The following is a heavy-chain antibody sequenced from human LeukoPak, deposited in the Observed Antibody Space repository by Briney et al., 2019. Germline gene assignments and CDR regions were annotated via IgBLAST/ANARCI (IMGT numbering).Heavy chain of an antibody. D-gene: IGHD6-19*01. CDR2: INPNRGDT. J-gene: IGHJ5*02. CDR1: GYTFTGYY. V-gene: IGHV1-2*02. Sequence: GASVKVSCTASGYTFTGYYLYWVRQAPGQGLEWMGWINPNRGDTNYAQKFLGRVTMTRDTSSSTAYMELSRLRSDDTAVYYCAREGSGRSWFDPWGQGTLVTVSS. CDR3: AREGSGRSWFDP.